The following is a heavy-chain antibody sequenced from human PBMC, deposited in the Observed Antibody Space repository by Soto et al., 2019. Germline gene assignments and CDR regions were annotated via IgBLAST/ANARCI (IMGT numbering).Heavy chain of an antibody. J-gene: IGHJ6*02. CDR3: ARDRGFYSMDV. V-gene: IGHV4-59*01. CDR1: GGFINNYY. CDR2: IYYSGST. D-gene: IGHD3-16*01. Sequence: QVQLQESGPGLVKPSETLSLTCNVSGGFINNYYWSWIRQPPGKGLEWIGYIYYSGSTNYNPSLKSRFTISIDTSKTQFSLKLTSVTAADTAVYYCARDRGFYSMDVWGQGTTVTVSS.